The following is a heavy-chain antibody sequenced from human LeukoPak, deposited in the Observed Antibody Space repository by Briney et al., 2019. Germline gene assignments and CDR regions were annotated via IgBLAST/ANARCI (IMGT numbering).Heavy chain of an antibody. CDR2: ISYDGSNK. J-gene: IGHJ4*02. CDR3: AKDIDYDSSGLPFDY. CDR1: GFTVSSYG. D-gene: IGHD3-22*01. V-gene: IGHV3-30*18. Sequence: PGGSLRLSCAASGFTVSSYGMHWVRQAPGKGLEWVAVISYDGSNKYYADSVKGRFTISRDNSKNTLYLQMNSLRAEDTAVYYCAKDIDYDSSGLPFDYWGQGTLVTVSS.